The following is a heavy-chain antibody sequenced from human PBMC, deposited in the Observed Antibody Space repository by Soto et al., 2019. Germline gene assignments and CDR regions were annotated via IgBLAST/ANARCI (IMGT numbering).Heavy chain of an antibody. CDR3: AREVRPSYDFWSGYYRSWFDP. CDR1: GYTFTSYG. D-gene: IGHD3-3*01. Sequence: ASVKVSCKASGYTFTSYGISWVRQAPGQGLEWTGWISAYNGNTNYAQKLQGRVTMTTDTSTSTAYMELRSLRSDDTAVYYCAREVRPSYDFWSGYYRSWFDPWGQGTLVTVSS. V-gene: IGHV1-18*01. CDR2: ISAYNGNT. J-gene: IGHJ5*02.